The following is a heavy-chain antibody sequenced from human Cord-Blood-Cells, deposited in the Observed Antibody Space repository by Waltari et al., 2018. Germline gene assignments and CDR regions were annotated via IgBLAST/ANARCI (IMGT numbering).Heavy chain of an antibody. V-gene: IGHV3-53*01. D-gene: IGHD2-2*01. Sequence: EVQLVESGGGLIQPGGSLRLSCAASGFTVSSNYMSWVRQAPGKGLEWVSVIYSGGSTYYTDSVKGRLTISRDNSKNTLYLQMNSLRAEDTAVYYCARDGVPAARGWFDPWGQGTLVTVSS. CDR1: GFTVSSNY. J-gene: IGHJ5*02. CDR2: IYSGGST. CDR3: ARDGVPAARGWFDP.